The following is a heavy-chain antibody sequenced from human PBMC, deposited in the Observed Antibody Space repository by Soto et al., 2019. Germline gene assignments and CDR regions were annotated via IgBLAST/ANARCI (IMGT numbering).Heavy chain of an antibody. CDR2: VKSKADGGTA. CDR3: NSYPVFWGGHTPL. Sequence: EVQLVESGGGLVQPGGSLRLSCAASGFSITNTWMHWVRQAPGKGLEWVGGVKSKADGGTADYAAPVKGRFTVSRDDSKNTQYLQMNSLKMEDTAVYYCNSYPVFWGGHTPLWGQGTLVTVSS. D-gene: IGHD3-3*01. V-gene: IGHV3-15*07. J-gene: IGHJ4*02. CDR1: GFSITNTW.